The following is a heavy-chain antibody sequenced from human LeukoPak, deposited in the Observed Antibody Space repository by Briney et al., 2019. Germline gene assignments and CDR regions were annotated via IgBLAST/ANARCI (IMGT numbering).Heavy chain of an antibody. CDR1: GSTFSYSW. V-gene: IGHV3-7*03. Sequence: GGSLRLSCVASGSTFSYSWMIWVRQAPGKGLEWVANINQPGSQKYHVDSVKGRFTISRDNARNSLFLQMNSLTADDTAVYYCARGLGKGSSDYWGQGTLVTVSS. J-gene: IGHJ4*02. CDR3: ARGLGKGSSDY. D-gene: IGHD6-6*01. CDR2: INQPGSQK.